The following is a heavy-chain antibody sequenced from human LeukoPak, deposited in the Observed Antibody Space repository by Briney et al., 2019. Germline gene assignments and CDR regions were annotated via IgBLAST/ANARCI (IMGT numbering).Heavy chain of an antibody. CDR1: GGTFSSYA. CDR3: ARYSYDRKGFDI. D-gene: IGHD3-22*01. CDR2: INPNSGGT. Sequence: GASVKVSCKASGGTFSSYAISWVRQAPGQGLEWMGWINPNSGGTNYAQKFQGRVTMTRDTSISTAYMELSRLRSDDTAVYYCARYSYDRKGFDIWGQGTMVTVSS. J-gene: IGHJ3*02. V-gene: IGHV1-2*02.